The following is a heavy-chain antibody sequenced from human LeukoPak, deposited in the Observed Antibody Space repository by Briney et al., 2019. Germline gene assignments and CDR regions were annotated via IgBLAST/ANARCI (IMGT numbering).Heavy chain of an antibody. J-gene: IGHJ6*03. CDR2: FDPEDGET. CDR1: GYTLTELS. Sequence: ASVKVSCKVSGYTLTELSMHWVRQAPGKGLEWMGGFDPEDGETIYAQKFQGRVTMTEDTSTDTAYMELSSLRSEDTAVYYCATGSPVGGYSYGLRYYYYYYMDVWGKGTTVTVSS. V-gene: IGHV1-24*01. D-gene: IGHD5-18*01. CDR3: ATGSPVGGYSYGLRYYYYYYMDV.